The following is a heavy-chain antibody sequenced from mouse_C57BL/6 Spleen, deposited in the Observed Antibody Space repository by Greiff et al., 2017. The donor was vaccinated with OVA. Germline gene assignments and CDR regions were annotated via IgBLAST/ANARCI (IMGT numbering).Heavy chain of an antibody. CDR3: AKNFHDGYSYFDY. Sequence: VHLVESGPGLVQPSQSLSITCTVSGFSLTSYGVHWVRQPPGKGLEWLGVIWSGGSTDYNAAFISRLSISKDNSKSQVFFKMNSLQADDTAIYYCAKNFHDGYSYFDYWGQGTTLTVSS. CDR2: IWSGGST. CDR1: GFSLTSYG. V-gene: IGHV2-4*01. J-gene: IGHJ2*01. D-gene: IGHD2-3*01.